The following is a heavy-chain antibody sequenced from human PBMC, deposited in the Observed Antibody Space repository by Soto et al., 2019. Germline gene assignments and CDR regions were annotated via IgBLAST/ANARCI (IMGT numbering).Heavy chain of an antibody. CDR1: GGSISSSSYY. J-gene: IGHJ3*02. D-gene: IGHD3-22*01. Sequence: QLQLQESGPGLVKPSETLSLTCTVSGGSISSSSYYWGWIRQPPGKGLEWIASIYYSGNTYYNPSLKSRVTISVDTSKKQFSLKLTSVTAADTAVYYCARHTMIVGRLHGFDIWGRGTMVTVSS. V-gene: IGHV4-39*01. CDR3: ARHTMIVGRLHGFDI. CDR2: IYYSGNT.